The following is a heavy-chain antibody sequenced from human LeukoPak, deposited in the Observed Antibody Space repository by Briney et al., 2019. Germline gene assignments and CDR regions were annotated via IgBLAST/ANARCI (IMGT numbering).Heavy chain of an antibody. CDR1: GFTLSSYG. V-gene: IGHV3-48*03. Sequence: GGTLRLSCAASGFTLSSYGMIWDRQAPGKGLEWVSYISSSGSTIYYADSVKGRFTISRDNAKNSLYLQMNSLRAEDTAVYYCARDPTAAAGTRWFDPWGQGTLVTVSS. CDR2: ISSSGSTI. CDR3: ARDPTAAAGTRWFDP. D-gene: IGHD6-13*01. J-gene: IGHJ5*02.